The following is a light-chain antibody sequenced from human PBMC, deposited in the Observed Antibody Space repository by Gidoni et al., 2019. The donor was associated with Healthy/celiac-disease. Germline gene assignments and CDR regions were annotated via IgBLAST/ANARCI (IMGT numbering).Light chain of an antibody. J-gene: IGLJ2*01. CDR2: STN. CDR1: SSNIGSNT. V-gene: IGLV1-44*01. Sequence: QAVLTQPPTASGTPGQGVTISCSGSSSNIGSNTVNWYQQLPGTAPKLLIYSTNQRPSGVPHRFSGSKSGTSASLAIRGLQFEDEADYYCAAWDDSLNGVVFGGGTKLTVL. CDR3: AAWDDSLNGVV.